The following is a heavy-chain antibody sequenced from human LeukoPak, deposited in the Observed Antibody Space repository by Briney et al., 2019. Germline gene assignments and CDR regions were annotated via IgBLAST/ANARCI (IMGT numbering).Heavy chain of an antibody. CDR1: GYTFTGYY. V-gene: IGHV1-2*02. CDR2: INPNSGGT. J-gene: IGHJ4*02. CDR3: ARAVAARFIFDY. D-gene: IGHD6-6*01. Sequence: ASVKVSCKASGYTFTGYYMHWVRQAPGQGLEWMGWINPNSGGTNYAQKFQGRVTMTRDTSISTAYMELSRLRSDDTAVYYCARAVAARFIFDYWGQGTLVTVSS.